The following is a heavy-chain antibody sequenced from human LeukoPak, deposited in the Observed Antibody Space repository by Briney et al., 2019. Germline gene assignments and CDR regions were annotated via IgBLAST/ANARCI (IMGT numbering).Heavy chain of an antibody. CDR3: ARDLREVAYCSSGRCYWYFDL. V-gene: IGHV3-74*01. CDR2: INTDGSST. CDR1: GFTFSSYW. Sequence: GGSLRLSCAASGFTFSSYWMHWVRQAPGKGLVWVSRINTDGSSTSYADSVKGRFTISRDNAKNTLYLQMNSLRAEDTAVYYCARDLREVAYCSSGRCYWYFDLWGRGTLVTVSS. D-gene: IGHD2-15*01. J-gene: IGHJ2*01.